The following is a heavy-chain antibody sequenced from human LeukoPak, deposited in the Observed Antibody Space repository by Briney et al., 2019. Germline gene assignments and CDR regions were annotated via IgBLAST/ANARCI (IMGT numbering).Heavy chain of an antibody. CDR1: GVSISSTSYY. CDR3: VKSGGYGLIDY. D-gene: IGHD6-19*01. Sequence: SETLSLTCTVSGVSISSTSYYLGWIRQPPGKGLEWIGNIYYTGSTYYNASLQSRVTISIDMSKNQFSLRLSSVTAADTAMYYCVKSGGYGLIDYWGQGTLVTVSS. V-gene: IGHV4-39*01. J-gene: IGHJ4*02. CDR2: IYYTGST.